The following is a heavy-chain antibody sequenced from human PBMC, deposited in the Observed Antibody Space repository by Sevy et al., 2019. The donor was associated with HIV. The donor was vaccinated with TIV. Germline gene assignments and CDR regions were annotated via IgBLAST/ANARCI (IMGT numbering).Heavy chain of an antibody. D-gene: IGHD5-18*01. V-gene: IGHV3-30-3*01. CDR3: ARGLGYSYDGGVIDY. CDR2: ISYDGCNK. J-gene: IGHJ4*02. CDR1: GFTFSSYA. Sequence: GGSLRLSCAASGFTFSSYAMHWVRQAPGKGLEWVAVISYDGCNKYYADSVKGRFTISRDNSKNTLYLQMNSLRAEDTAAYYCARGLGYSYDGGVIDYWGQGTLVTVSS.